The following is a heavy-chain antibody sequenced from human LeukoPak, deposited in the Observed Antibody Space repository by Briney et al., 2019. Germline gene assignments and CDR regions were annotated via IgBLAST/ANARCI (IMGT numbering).Heavy chain of an antibody. CDR3: AGDILSRDYYDSSGYLGY. V-gene: IGHV1-2*02. D-gene: IGHD3-22*01. J-gene: IGHJ4*02. CDR2: INPNSGGT. CDR1: GYTFTGYY. Sequence: ASVKVSCKASGYTFTGYYMHWVRQAPGQGLEWMGWINPNSGGTNYAQKFQGRVTMTRDTSISTAYMELSRLRSDDTAVYYCAGDILSRDYYDSSGYLGYWGQGTLVTVSS.